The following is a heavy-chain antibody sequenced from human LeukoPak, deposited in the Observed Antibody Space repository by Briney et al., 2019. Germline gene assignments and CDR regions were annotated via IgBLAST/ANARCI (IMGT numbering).Heavy chain of an antibody. CDR2: INHSGST. CDR1: GFTFSSYE. V-gene: IGHV4-34*08. D-gene: IGHD2-2*01. CDR3: AKDIGSRDCSSTSCYEGGYFDY. J-gene: IGHJ4*02. Sequence: LRLSCAASGFTFSSYEMSWIRQPPGKGLEWIGEINHSGSTNYNPSLKSRVTISVDTSKNQFSLKLSSVTAADTALYYCAKDIGSRDCSSTSCYEGGYFDYWGQGTLVTVSS.